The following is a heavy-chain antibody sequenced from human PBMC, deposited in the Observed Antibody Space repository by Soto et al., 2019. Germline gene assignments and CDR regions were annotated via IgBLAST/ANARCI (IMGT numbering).Heavy chain of an antibody. CDR1: GYTFTGYY. CDR3: ARDTDYGRGAFDI. J-gene: IGHJ3*02. V-gene: IGHV1-2*04. CDR2: INPNSGGT. D-gene: IGHD3-16*01. Sequence: GASVKVSCKASGYTFTGYYMHWVRQAPGQGLEWMGWINPNSGGTNYAQKFQGWVTMTRDTSISTAYMELSRLRSDDTAVYYCARDTDYGRGAFDIWGQGTMVTVSS.